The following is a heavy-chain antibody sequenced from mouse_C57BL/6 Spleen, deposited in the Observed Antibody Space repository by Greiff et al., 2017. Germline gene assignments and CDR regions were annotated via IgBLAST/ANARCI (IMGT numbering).Heavy chain of an antibody. Sequence: VQLKESGGGLVQPGGSLKLSCAASGFTFSDYYMYWVRQTPEKRLEWVAYISNGGGSTYYPDTVKGRFTISRDNAKNTLYLQMSRLKSEDTAMYYCARRLWYFDVWGTGTTVTVSS. CDR3: ARRLWYFDV. J-gene: IGHJ1*03. V-gene: IGHV5-12*01. CDR2: ISNGGGST. D-gene: IGHD2-4*01. CDR1: GFTFSDYY.